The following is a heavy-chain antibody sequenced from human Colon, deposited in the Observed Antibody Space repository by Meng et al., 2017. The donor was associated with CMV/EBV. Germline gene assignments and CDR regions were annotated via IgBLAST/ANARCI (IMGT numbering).Heavy chain of an antibody. CDR2: ITWHSANI. J-gene: IGHJ4*02. D-gene: IGHD5-12*01. Sequence: SLKISCVASGFTFEDYAMHWVRQAPGKGLEWVAGITWHSANIAYADSVKGRFTISRDNAKNSLYLQMNNLRPEDTAFYYCAKDIAVRVSANFRYSPPGDYWGQGTLVTV. V-gene: IGHV3-9*01. CDR1: GFTFEDYA. CDR3: AKDIAVRVSANFRYSPPGDY.